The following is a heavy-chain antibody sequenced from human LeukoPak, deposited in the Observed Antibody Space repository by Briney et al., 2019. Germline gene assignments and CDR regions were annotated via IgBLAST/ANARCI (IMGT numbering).Heavy chain of an antibody. V-gene: IGHV1-18*04. Sequence: GASVKVSCKASGYTFTGYYMHWVRQAPGQGLEWMGWISAYNGNTNYAQKLQGRVTMTTDTSTSTAYMELRSLRSDDTAVYYCARAPWYVWGSYRLYYFDYWGQGTLVTVSS. D-gene: IGHD3-16*02. CDR1: GYTFTGYY. CDR3: ARAPWYVWGSYRLYYFDY. CDR2: ISAYNGNT. J-gene: IGHJ4*02.